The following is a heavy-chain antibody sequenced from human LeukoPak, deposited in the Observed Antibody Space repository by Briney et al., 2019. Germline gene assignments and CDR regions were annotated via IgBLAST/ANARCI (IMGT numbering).Heavy chain of an antibody. CDR1: GFTFSDYY. D-gene: IGHD1-14*01. CDR2: ISSSGSTI. Sequence: NPGGSLRLSCAASGFTFSDYYMSWIRQAPGKGLEWVSYISSSGSTIYYADSVKGRFTISRDNAKNSLYLQMNSLRVEDTAVYYCARDSQTRSALEFWGQGTMVTVSS. V-gene: IGHV3-11*04. J-gene: IGHJ3*01. CDR3: ARDSQTRSALEF.